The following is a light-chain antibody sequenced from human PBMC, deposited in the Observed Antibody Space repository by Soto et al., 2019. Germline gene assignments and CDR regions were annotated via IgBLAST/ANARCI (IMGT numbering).Light chain of an antibody. CDR2: AAS. CDR3: QQSYSTTWT. V-gene: IGKV1-39*01. CDR1: QAISTY. J-gene: IGKJ1*01. Sequence: DIQMTQSPSSLSESAGDRGTITCRASQAISTYLNWYQQKPGKAPKLLIYAASSLQSGVPSRFSGSGSETDFTLTISSLQPEDFATYSCQQSYSTTWTFGQGTKVDIK.